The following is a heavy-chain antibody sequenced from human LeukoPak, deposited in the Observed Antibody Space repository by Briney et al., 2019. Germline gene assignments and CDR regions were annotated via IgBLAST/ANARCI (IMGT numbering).Heavy chain of an antibody. Sequence: GGSLRLSCAASGFTFSDYYMSWIRQAPGKGLEWVSYISASANTIYYADSVKGRFTISRDNAKNSLYLQMNSLRGEDTAVYYCARGPYASGYVNPVLSYWYFDLWGRGTLVTVSS. CDR1: GFTFSDYY. D-gene: IGHD3-10*01. CDR3: ARGPYASGYVNPVLSYWYFDL. J-gene: IGHJ2*01. CDR2: ISASANTI. V-gene: IGHV3-11*04.